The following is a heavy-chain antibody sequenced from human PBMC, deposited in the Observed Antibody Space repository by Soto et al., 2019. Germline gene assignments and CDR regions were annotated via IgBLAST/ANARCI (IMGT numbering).Heavy chain of an antibody. Sequence: PSETLSLTCTVSGGSISSYYWSWIRQPPGKGLEWIGYIYYSGSTNYNPSLKSRVTISVDTSKNQFSLKLSSVTAADTAVYYCARVWGGAFDIWGQAPMVTVSS. CDR3: ARVWGGAFDI. CDR1: GGSISSYY. D-gene: IGHD3-10*01. V-gene: IGHV4-59*08. J-gene: IGHJ3*02. CDR2: IYYSGST.